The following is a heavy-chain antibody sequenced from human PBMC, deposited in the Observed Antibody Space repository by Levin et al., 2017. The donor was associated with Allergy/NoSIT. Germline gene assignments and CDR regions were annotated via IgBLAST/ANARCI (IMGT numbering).Heavy chain of an antibody. Sequence: GGSLRLSCAASGFTISSNYMSWVRQAPGMGLEWVSIIYSGGNTYYADSVKGRFTISRDNSKNTLYLQMNTLRAEDTAVYYCASLHVFLQPPLYWGQGTLVTVSS. D-gene: IGHD2/OR15-2a*01. V-gene: IGHV3-66*01. CDR3: ASLHVFLQPPLY. CDR2: IYSGGNT. CDR1: GFTISSNY. J-gene: IGHJ4*02.